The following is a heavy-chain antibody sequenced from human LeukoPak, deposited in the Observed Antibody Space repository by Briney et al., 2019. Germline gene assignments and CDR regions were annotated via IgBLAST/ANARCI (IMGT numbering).Heavy chain of an antibody. CDR1: GYTFTSYD. V-gene: IGHV1-8*01. J-gene: IGHJ5*02. CDR2: MNPNSGHT. CDR3: ARVATAGFRFDP. D-gene: IGHD6-13*01. Sequence: ASVKVSCKASGYTFTSYDINWVRQATGQGLEWMGWMNPNSGHTGYAQKFQGRVTMTRNTSISTAYMELSSLRSENTGVYYCARVATAGFRFDPWGQGTLVTVSS.